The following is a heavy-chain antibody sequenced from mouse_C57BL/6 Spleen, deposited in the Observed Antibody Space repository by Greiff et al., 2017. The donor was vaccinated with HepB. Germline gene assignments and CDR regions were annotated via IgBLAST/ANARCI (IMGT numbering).Heavy chain of an antibody. Sequence: QVQLQQSGAELVRPGSSVKLSCKASGYTFTSYWMHWVKQRPIQGLEWIGNIDPSDSETHYNQKFKDKATLTVDKSSSTAYMQLSSLTSEDSAVYYCARYNDYPWYFDVWGTGTTVTVSS. CDR1: GYTFTSYW. J-gene: IGHJ1*03. CDR3: ARYNDYPWYFDV. V-gene: IGHV1-52*01. D-gene: IGHD2-4*01. CDR2: IDPSDSET.